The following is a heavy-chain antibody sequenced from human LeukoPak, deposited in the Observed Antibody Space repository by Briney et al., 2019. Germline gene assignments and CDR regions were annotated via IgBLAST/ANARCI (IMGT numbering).Heavy chain of an antibody. CDR1: GFTFSDFY. CDR3: TRDNNYFDY. Sequence: PGGSLRLSCAASGFTFSDFYMSWIRQAPGKGLEWVSYISSSSGYTNYADSVKGRFTISRDNAKNTLYLQMNSLRAEDTAVYYCTRDNNYFDYWGQGTLVTVSS. V-gene: IGHV3-11*06. J-gene: IGHJ4*02. CDR2: ISSSSGYT.